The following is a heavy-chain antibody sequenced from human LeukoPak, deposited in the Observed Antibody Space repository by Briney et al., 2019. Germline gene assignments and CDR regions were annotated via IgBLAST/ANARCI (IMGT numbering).Heavy chain of an antibody. V-gene: IGHV5-51*01. D-gene: IGHD2-15*01. J-gene: IGHJ4*02. CDR3: ARYDLGYCSGGSCYSSY. Sequence: GESPKISCKASGYRFTSNWIGWVRQMPGKGLEWMGIIYPGDSDTRYSPSFQGQVTISADKSISTAYLQWSSLKASDTAMYYCARYDLGYCSGGSCYSSYWGQGTLVTVSS. CDR2: IYPGDSDT. CDR1: GYRFTSNW.